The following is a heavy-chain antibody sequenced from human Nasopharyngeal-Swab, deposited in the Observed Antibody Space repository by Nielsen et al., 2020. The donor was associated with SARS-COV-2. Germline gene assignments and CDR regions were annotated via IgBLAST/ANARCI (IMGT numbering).Heavy chain of an antibody. D-gene: IGHD2-8*01. CDR1: GGSISSGGYY. J-gene: IGHJ3*02. CDR3: ARAVRTEIVLMVYAIGAFDI. V-gene: IGHV4-31*03. Sequence: SEPLSLTCTVSGGSISSGGYYWSWIRQHPGKGLEWIGYIYYSGSTYYNPSLKSRVTISVDTSKNQFSLKLSSVTAADTAVYYCARAVRTEIVLMVYAIGAFDIWGQGTMVTVSS. CDR2: IYYSGST.